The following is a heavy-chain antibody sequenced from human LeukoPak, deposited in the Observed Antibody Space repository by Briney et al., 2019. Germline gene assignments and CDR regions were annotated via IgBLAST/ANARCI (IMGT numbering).Heavy chain of an antibody. V-gene: IGHV4-61*02. CDR1: GGSISSGSYY. CDR2: IYTSGST. D-gene: IGHD3-16*01. Sequence: SQTLSLTCTVSGGSISSGSYYWSWIRQPAGKGLEWIGRIYTSGSTNYNPSLKSRVTISVDTSKNQFSLKLSSVTAADTAVYYCARDGDYGCSFDYWGQGTLVTVSS. CDR3: ARDGDYGCSFDY. J-gene: IGHJ4*02.